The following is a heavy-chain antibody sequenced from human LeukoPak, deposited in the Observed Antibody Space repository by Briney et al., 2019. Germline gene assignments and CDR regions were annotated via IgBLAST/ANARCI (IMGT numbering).Heavy chain of an antibody. V-gene: IGHV3-21*01. D-gene: IGHD3-16*01. CDR2: ISSSSSYI. Sequence: GGSLRLSCAASGFTFSSYSMNWVRQAPGKGLEWVSSISSSSSYIYYADSVKGRFAISRDNSKNTLYLQMNSLRAEDTAVYYCAKEFPAKGGDYFDYWGQGTLVTVSS. CDR1: GFTFSSYS. J-gene: IGHJ4*02. CDR3: AKEFPAKGGDYFDY.